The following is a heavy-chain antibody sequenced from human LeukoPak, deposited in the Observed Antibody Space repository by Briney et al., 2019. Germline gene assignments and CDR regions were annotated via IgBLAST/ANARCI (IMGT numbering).Heavy chain of an antibody. CDR2: IYYSGST. CDR1: GGSISSYY. Sequence: SETLSLTCTVSGGSISSYYWSWIRQPPGKGLEWIGYIYYSGSTNYNPSLKSRVTISVDTSKNQFSLRLSSVTAADTAVYYCARHLSDAFDIWGQGTMVTVSS. J-gene: IGHJ3*02. V-gene: IGHV4-59*08. CDR3: ARHLSDAFDI.